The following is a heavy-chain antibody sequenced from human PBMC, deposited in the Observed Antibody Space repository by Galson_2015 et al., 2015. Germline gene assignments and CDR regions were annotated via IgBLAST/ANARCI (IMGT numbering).Heavy chain of an antibody. CDR2: INPSGGST. J-gene: IGHJ4*02. CDR3: AKDDDYGEMCQFDF. V-gene: IGHV1-46*01. Sequence: SVKVSCKASGFTFTSYYMHWVRQAPGQGLEWMGIINPSGGSTTYAQKFQGRVTVTRDTSTSTFYMELSSLRFGDTAVYYCAKDDDYGEMCQFDFWGQGTLVTVSS. D-gene: IGHD4-17*01. CDR1: GFTFTSYY.